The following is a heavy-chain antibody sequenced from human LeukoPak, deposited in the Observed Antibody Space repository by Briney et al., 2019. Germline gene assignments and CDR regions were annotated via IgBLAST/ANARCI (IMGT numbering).Heavy chain of an antibody. CDR2: IYYSGST. D-gene: IGHD3-3*01. V-gene: IGHV4-59*01. Sequence: PSETLSLTCTVSGGSISSYYWSWIRQPPGKGLEWIGYIYYSGSTNYNPSLKSRVTISVDTSKNQFSLKLSSVTAADTAVYYCARVGNFWSGYYTLSPNWYFDLWGRGTLVTVSS. J-gene: IGHJ2*01. CDR1: GGSISSYY. CDR3: ARVGNFWSGYYTLSPNWYFDL.